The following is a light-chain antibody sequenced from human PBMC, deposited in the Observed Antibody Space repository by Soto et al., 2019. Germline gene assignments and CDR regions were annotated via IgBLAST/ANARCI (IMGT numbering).Light chain of an antibody. CDR1: QGIRND. CDR3: LQDYNYPRT. CDR2: AAS. Sequence: AIQMTQSPSSLSASVGDRVTITCRASQGIRNDLGWYQQKPGKAPKLLIYAASSLQSGVPSRFSGSATGTNFTLTISSLQPEDFATYYCLQDYNYPRTFGQGTKVDIK. V-gene: IGKV1-6*01. J-gene: IGKJ1*01.